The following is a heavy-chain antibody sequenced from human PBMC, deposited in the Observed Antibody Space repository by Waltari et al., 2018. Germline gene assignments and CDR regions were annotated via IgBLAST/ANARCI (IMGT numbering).Heavy chain of an antibody. CDR3: AREMNPRAPYFDL. J-gene: IGHJ4*02. V-gene: IGHV4-31*03. Sequence: QVQLQESGPGLVRPSQTLSLTCTVSGGSISRGSYYWSWIRQHPGKGLEWSGYAHHSGCTLYNPSLESRVSIGVDTSKNQFSLKMSSVTAAYTAVYYCAREMNPRAPYFDLWGQGALVTVSS. CDR1: GGSISRGSYY. CDR2: AHHSGCT.